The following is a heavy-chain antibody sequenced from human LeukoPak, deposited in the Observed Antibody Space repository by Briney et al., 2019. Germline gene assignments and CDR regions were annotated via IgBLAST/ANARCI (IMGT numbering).Heavy chain of an antibody. CDR1: GYTFTSYD. J-gene: IGHJ6*02. D-gene: IGHD2-15*01. CDR3: AREVVVVAAAYYYYGMDV. V-gene: IGHV1-8*01. Sequence: ASVKVSCKASGYTFTSYDINWVRQATGQGLEWMGWMNPNSGNTGYAQKFQGRVTMTRNTSISTAYMELSSLRSEDTAVYYCAREVVVVAAAYYYYGMDVWGQGTMVTVSS. CDR2: MNPNSGNT.